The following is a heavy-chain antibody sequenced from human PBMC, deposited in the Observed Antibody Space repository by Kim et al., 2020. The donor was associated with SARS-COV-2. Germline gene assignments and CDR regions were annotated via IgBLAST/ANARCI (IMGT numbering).Heavy chain of an antibody. CDR2: IDCGNGNT. Sequence: ASVKVSCKTSGHFFTRDSIHWVRQAPGQGLEWMGGIDCGNGNTIYSQKFQGRVTFTTDTSASTAYMELSFLRSEDSAVYYCLGGFYFDYWGPGSLVSGS. J-gene: IGHJ4*02. D-gene: IGHD3-16*01. V-gene: IGHV1-3*01. CDR1: GHFFTRDS. CDR3: LGGFYFDY.